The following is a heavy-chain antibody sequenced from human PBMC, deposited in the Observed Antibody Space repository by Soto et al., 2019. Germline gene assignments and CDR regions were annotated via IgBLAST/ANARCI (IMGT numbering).Heavy chain of an antibody. V-gene: IGHV1-3*01. CDR2: INAGKGNT. J-gene: IGHJ5*02. Sequence: QVQLVQSGAEVKEPGASVRLSCKAFGYTCTAYNIHRVRQATGQGLEWMGWINAGKGNTRSSRKFQGRVIITRDTSATTAYLEVDSLRSEDTAIYYCARVAPSGGAVPRFDPWGQGTLLTVSS. CDR3: ARVAPSGGAVPRFDP. D-gene: IGHD4-17*01. CDR1: GYTCTAYN.